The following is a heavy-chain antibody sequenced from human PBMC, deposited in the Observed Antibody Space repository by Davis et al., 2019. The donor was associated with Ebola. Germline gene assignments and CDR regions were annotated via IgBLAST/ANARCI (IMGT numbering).Heavy chain of an antibody. V-gene: IGHV5-51*01. CDR2: IYPGDSDT. D-gene: IGHD3-16*02. J-gene: IGHJ3*02. CDR1: GYSFTTYW. CDR3: ARVITFGGVIVIPTDAFDI. Sequence: GESLKISCKASGYSFTTYWIAWVRQMPGKGLECMGIIYPGDSDTRYSPSFEGQVTISVDRSISTAYLQWSSLKASDTAMYYCARVITFGGVIVIPTDAFDIWGQGTMVTVSS.